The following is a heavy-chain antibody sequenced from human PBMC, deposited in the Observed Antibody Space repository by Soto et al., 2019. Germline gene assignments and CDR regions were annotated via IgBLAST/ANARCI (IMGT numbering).Heavy chain of an antibody. D-gene: IGHD6-19*01. J-gene: IGHJ3*02. Sequence: SQTLSLTCAISGDSVSSNSAAWNWIRQSPSRGLEWLGRTYYRSKWYNDYAVSVKSRITINPDTSKNKNSLQLNSVTPEDTAVYYCSIVRIGYSSGWYRGWDAFDIWGQGTMVTVSS. CDR3: SIVRIGYSSGWYRGWDAFDI. CDR2: TYYRSKWYN. CDR1: GDSVSSNSAA. V-gene: IGHV6-1*01.